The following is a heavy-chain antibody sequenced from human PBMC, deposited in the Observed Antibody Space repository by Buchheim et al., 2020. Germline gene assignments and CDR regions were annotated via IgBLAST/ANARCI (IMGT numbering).Heavy chain of an antibody. CDR2: IYYSGGT. V-gene: IGHV4-59*03. Sequence: QVQLQESGPGLVKPSETLSLTCTVSGGPISSYYWSWIRQPPGKGLEWIGYIYYSGGTNYHPSLKSRVTIQVETSKNQSSLKLSSVTAADTAVYYCATMLAAPGVWSFDYWGQGTL. CDR3: ATMLAAPGVWSFDY. CDR1: GGPISSYY. J-gene: IGHJ4*02. D-gene: IGHD6-6*01.